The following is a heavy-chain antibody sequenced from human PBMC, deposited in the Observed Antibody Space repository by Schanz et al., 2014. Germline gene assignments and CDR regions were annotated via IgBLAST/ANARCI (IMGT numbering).Heavy chain of an antibody. CDR1: GFTFSAYA. D-gene: IGHD5-12*01. CDR3: ARKVVATIGGYYDN. CDR2: ISASGGTT. V-gene: IGHV3-23*04. J-gene: IGHJ4*02. Sequence: VQLVDSGGGLVKPGGSLRLSCAASGFTFSAYAMTWVRQIPGKGLEWVSAISASGGTTYYADSVKGRFTISRDNSKNTLFLQMNSLRAEDTAVYYCARKVVATIGGYYDNWGQGTLVIVSS.